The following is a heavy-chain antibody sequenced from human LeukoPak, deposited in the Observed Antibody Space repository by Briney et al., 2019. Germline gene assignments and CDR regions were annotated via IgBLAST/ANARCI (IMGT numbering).Heavy chain of an antibody. CDR1: GNTFTGYY. CDR2: INPNSGGT. J-gene: IGHJ6*02. D-gene: IGHD1-20*01. Sequence: ASVKVSCKASGNTFTGYYMHWVRQAPGQGLDWMGRINPNSGGTNYAQKFQGRVTMTRDTSISTAYMELSRLRSDDTAVYYCASYNWNYYYGMDVWGQGTTVTVSS. V-gene: IGHV1-2*06. CDR3: ASYNWNYYYGMDV.